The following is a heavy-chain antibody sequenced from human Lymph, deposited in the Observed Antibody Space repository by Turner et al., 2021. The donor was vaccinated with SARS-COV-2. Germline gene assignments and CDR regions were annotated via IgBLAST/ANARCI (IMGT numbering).Heavy chain of an antibody. J-gene: IGHJ6*02. CDR2: IYSGCTT. D-gene: IGHD6-13*01. Sequence: EVQLVETGGGLIQPGGSLRLSCAASGIIVSRNYMNWVRQAPGKGLEWVSVIYSGCTTYYADSVKGRFTISRDNSKNTLYLQMNSLRVEDTAVYYRARDLGTYGMDVWGQGTTVTVSS. V-gene: IGHV3-53*02. CDR1: GIIVSRNY. CDR3: ARDLGTYGMDV.